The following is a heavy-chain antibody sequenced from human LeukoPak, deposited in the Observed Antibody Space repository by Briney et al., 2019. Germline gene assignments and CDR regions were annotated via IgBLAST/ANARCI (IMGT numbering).Heavy chain of an antibody. J-gene: IGHJ4*02. CDR1: GGSISTYF. V-gene: IGHV4-59*01. CDR2: IYYSGST. D-gene: IGHD4-23*01. Sequence: SETLSLACTVSGGSISTYFWSWIRQPPGKGLEWIGYIYYSGSTNYNPSLKSRVTISLDTSKNQFSLKLSSVTAADTAMYYCASVSRGYSVGGDYWGQGTLVTVSS. CDR3: ASVSRGYSVGGDY.